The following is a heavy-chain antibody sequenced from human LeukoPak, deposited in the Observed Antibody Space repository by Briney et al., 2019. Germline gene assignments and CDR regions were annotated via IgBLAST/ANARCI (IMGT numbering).Heavy chain of an antibody. V-gene: IGHV4-59*01. J-gene: IGHJ4*02. CDR1: GGSLSTYS. CDR3: ARDTTVASGMQH. D-gene: IGHD4-23*01. Sequence: PSETLSLTCSVSGGSLSTYSWRWVRQSPGKRLEWIGYIYYGGTTNYNPSLKSRVTISADTAKNQFSLRLRSVTAADTAIYYCARDTTVASGMQHWGQGTLVTVSS. CDR2: IYYGGTT.